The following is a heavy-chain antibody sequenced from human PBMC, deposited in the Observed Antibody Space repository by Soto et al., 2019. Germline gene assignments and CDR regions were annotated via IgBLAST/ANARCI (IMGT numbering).Heavy chain of an antibody. CDR1: GFNFGDYY. J-gene: IGHJ2*01. V-gene: IGHV3-11*06. Sequence: QMQLVESGGDLVKPGGSLRLSCAASGFNFGDYYMSWVRQSPGKGLEWVSFVSSTGGYTKYSDSVGGRFTVSRDNGQNSLHLQLNGLRVDDTAVYYCPRLRVGVNWYFDLWGRDTLVTVSS. D-gene: IGHD1-26*01. CDR3: PRLRVGVNWYFDL. CDR2: VSSTGGYT.